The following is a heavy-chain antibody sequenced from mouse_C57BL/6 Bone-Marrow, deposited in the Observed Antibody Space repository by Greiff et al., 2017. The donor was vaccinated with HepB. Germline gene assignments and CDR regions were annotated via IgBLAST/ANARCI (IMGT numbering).Heavy chain of an antibody. V-gene: IGHV1-9*01. D-gene: IGHD1-1*01. CDR3: ARPPYYYGSSYGVAY. CDR2: ILPGSGST. CDR1: GYTFTGYW. Sequence: QVQLQQSGAELMKPGASVKLSCKATGYTFTGYWIEWVKQRPGHGLEWIGEILPGSGSTNYNEKFKGKATFTADTSSNTAYRQLSSLTTEDSAIYDCARPPYYYGSSYGVAYWGQGTLVTVSA. J-gene: IGHJ3*01.